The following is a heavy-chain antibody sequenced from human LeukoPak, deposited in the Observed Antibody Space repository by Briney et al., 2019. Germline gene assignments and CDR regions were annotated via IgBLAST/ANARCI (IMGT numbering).Heavy chain of an antibody. CDR2: INPNSGGT. CDR1: GYTFTGYY. Sequence: ASVKVSCKASGYTFTGYYIHWVRQAPGQGLEWMGWINPNSGGTNYAQKFQGRVTMTRDTSISTAYMELSRLRSDDTAVYYCARVKGGSSGYYRSFDYWGQGTLVTVSS. D-gene: IGHD3-22*01. CDR3: ARVKGGSSGYYRSFDY. J-gene: IGHJ4*02. V-gene: IGHV1-2*02.